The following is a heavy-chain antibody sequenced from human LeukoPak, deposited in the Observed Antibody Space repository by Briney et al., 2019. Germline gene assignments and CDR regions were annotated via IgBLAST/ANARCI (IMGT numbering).Heavy chain of an antibody. D-gene: IGHD1-26*01. CDR3: AKDLGGSYWIAQSITGELDY. Sequence: GGSLRLSCAASGFTFDDYAMHWVRQAPGKGLEWVSGISWNSGSIGYADSVKGRFTISRDNSKNTLYLQMNSLRAEDTAVYYCAKDLGGSYWIAQSITGELDYWGQGTLVTVSS. V-gene: IGHV3-9*01. CDR2: ISWNSGSI. J-gene: IGHJ4*02. CDR1: GFTFDDYA.